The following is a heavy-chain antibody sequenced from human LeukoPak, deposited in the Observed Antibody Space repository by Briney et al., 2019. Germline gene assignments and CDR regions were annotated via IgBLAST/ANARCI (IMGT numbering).Heavy chain of an antibody. J-gene: IGHJ6*03. CDR1: GGTFSSYA. CDR3: ARDRQKRAGYSSGWYYYYMDV. D-gene: IGHD6-19*01. Sequence: SVKVSCKAFGGTFSSYAISWVRQAPGQGLEWMGGIIPIFGTANYAQKFQGRVTITADESTSTAYMELSSLRSEDTAVYYCARDRQKRAGYSSGWYYYYMDVWGKGTTVTVSS. CDR2: IIPIFGTA. V-gene: IGHV1-69*13.